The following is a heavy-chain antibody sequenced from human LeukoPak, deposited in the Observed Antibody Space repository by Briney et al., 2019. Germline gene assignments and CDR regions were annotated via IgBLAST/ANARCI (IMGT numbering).Heavy chain of an antibody. CDR1: GGSISSSSYY. V-gene: IGHV4-39*07. Sequence: SETLSLTCTVSGGSISSSSYYWGWIRQPPGKGLEWIGSIYYSGSTYYNPSLKSRVTISVDTSKDQFSLKLSSVTAADTAVYYCARARNEMATIGWFDPWGQGTLVTVSS. D-gene: IGHD5-24*01. CDR3: ARARNEMATIGWFDP. J-gene: IGHJ5*02. CDR2: IYYSGST.